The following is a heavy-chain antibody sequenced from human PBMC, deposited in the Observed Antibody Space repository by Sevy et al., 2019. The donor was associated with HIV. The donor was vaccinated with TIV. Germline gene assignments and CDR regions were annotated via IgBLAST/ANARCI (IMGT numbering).Heavy chain of an antibody. V-gene: IGHV4-59*01. J-gene: IGHJ3*02. CDR3: ARDTTLDSNGYYSDAFDI. CDR1: DGSISGYY. CDR2: IYYSGST. Sequence: SETLSLTCTVSDGSISGYYWSWIRQPPGKGLEWIGYIYYSGSTNYNPSLKSRVTMSVDTSKNQFSLKLSSVTAADTAVYYCARDTTLDSNGYYSDAFDIWGQGTMVTVSS. D-gene: IGHD3-22*01.